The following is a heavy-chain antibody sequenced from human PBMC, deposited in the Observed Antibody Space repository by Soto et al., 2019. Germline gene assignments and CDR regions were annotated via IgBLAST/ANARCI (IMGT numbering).Heavy chain of an antibody. J-gene: IGHJ6*02. CDR3: ASVRGGYYYAMDD. D-gene: IGHD3-10*02. V-gene: IGHV4-4*02. Sequence: QVQLQESGPGLVKPSGTLSLTCAASGGSISRSNWWSWVRQPPGKGLEWIGEIYHSGSTNYNPSLTSLVTTLVDKSKNQFSLQVRSVTAADTAVYYGASVRGGYYYAMDDWGQGTTVTVSS. CDR2: IYHSGST. CDR1: GGSISRSNW.